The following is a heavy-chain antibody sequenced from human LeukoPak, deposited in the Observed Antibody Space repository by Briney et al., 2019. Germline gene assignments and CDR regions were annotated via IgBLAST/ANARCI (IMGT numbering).Heavy chain of an antibody. CDR1: RGSISSYY. CDR2: IYYSGST. V-gene: IGHV4-59*01. J-gene: IGHJ4*02. CDR3: ARVRVSSGSHPWYFDY. Sequence: SETLSLTCTVSRGSISSYYWSWIRQPPRQGLEWIGYIYYSGSTDYNPSLKSRVNISVDMSKNQFSLKLSSVTAADTAVYFCARVRVSSGSHPWYFDYWGQGTLVTVSS. D-gene: IGHD3-22*01.